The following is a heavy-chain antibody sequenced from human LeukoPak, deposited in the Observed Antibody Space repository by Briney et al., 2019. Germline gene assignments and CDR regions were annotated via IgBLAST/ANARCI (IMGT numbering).Heavy chain of an antibody. J-gene: IGHJ4*02. CDR2: VTSDNRDT. V-gene: IGHV1-18*01. Sequence: ASVKVSCRASGYNFSAYGMTWVRQAPGQGLEWMGWVTSDNRDTKYAPKFQGRVTMTTDMSSTTAYMELRSFRSDDTAVYYCARGSHEYWNDYWGQGTLVTVSS. D-gene: IGHD1-1*01. CDR3: ARGSHEYWNDY. CDR1: GYNFSAYG.